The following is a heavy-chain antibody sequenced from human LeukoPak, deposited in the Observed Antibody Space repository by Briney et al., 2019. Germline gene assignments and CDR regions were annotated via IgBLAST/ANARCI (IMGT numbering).Heavy chain of an antibody. Sequence: SETLSLTCTVSGGSISTYYWSWIRQPPGKGLEWIGNIYYSGSTIYNPSLESRVTISADTSKNQFSLKLNSLTTADTAVYYCTRGAGWLIDYWGQGILVTVSS. CDR1: GGSISTYY. CDR3: TRGAGWLIDY. CDR2: IYYSGST. D-gene: IGHD3-16*01. J-gene: IGHJ4*02. V-gene: IGHV4-59*01.